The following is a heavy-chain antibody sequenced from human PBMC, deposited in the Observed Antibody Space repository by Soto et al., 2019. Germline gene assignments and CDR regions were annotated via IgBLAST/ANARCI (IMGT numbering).Heavy chain of an antibody. CDR3: ARVRLIGVDTAMVDY. J-gene: IGHJ4*02. Sequence: GESLKISCAASGFTFSSYAMHWVRQAPGKGLEWVAVISYDGSNKYYADSVKGRFTISRDNSKNTLYLQMNSLRAEDTAVYYCARVRLIGVDTAMVDYWGQGTLVTVSS. V-gene: IGHV3-30-3*01. D-gene: IGHD5-18*01. CDR1: GFTFSSYA. CDR2: ISYDGSNK.